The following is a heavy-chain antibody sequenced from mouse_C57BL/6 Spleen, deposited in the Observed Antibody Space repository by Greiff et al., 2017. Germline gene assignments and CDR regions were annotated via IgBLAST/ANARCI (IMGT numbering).Heavy chain of an antibody. V-gene: IGHV1-52*01. J-gene: IGHJ3*01. CDR1: GYTFTSYW. CDR2: IDPSDSET. Sequence: VQLQQPGAELVRPGSSVKLSCKASGYTFTSYWMHWVKQRPIQGLEWIGNIDPSDSETHYNQKFKDKATLTVDKSSSTAYMQLSSLTSEDSAVYYCARGDGYDGAWFAYWGQGTLVTVSA. CDR3: ARGDGYDGAWFAY. D-gene: IGHD2-2*01.